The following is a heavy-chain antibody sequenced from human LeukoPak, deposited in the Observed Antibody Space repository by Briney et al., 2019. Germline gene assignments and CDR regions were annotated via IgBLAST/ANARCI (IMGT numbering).Heavy chain of an antibody. CDR3: AFDYGDYYY. Sequence: PGGSLRLSCAASGFTFSNYAMYWVRQAPGKGLEWVAVISYDGSNKYYADSVKGQFTISRDNSKNTLYLQMNSLRAEDTAVYYCAFDYGDYYYWGQGTLVTVSS. J-gene: IGHJ4*02. V-gene: IGHV3-30-3*01. CDR1: GFTFSNYA. D-gene: IGHD4-17*01. CDR2: ISYDGSNK.